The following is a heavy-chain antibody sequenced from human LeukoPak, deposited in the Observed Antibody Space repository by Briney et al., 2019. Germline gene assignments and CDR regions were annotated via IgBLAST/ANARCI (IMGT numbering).Heavy chain of an antibody. CDR1: GGSISSSSYY. V-gene: IGHV4-39*01. Sequence: SETLSLTCTVSGGSISSSSYYWGWIRQPPGKGLEWIGSIYYSGSTYYNPSLKSRVTISVDTSKNQFSLKLSSVTAADTAVYYCARQRRDFWSGEYYYGVDVWGQGTTVTVSS. CDR2: IYYSGST. CDR3: ARQRRDFWSGEYYYGVDV. D-gene: IGHD3-3*01. J-gene: IGHJ6*02.